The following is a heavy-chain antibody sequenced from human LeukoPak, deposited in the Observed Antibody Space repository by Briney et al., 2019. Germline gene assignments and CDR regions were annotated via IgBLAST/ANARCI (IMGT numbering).Heavy chain of an antibody. D-gene: IGHD3-22*01. J-gene: IGHJ4*02. V-gene: IGHV1-69*04. CDR2: IIPILGLA. CDR3: ARDGSYYFDSSGYSSPDY. Sequence: SVKVSCKASGGTFSNYAISWVRQTPAQGLEWMGRIIPILGLANYAQKFQGRVTITADKSTSTAYMEMSSLRSDDTAMFYCARDGSYYFDSSGYSSPDYWGQGTLVTVSS. CDR1: GGTFSNYA.